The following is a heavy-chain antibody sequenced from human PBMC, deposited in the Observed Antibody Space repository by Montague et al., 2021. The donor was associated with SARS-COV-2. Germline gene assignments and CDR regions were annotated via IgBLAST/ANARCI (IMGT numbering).Heavy chain of an antibody. D-gene: IGHD6-13*01. J-gene: IGHJ4*02. CDR3: ARIFDSSWPTFDY. CDR1: GFSPSTSGMC. Sequence: PALVKPTQTLTLTCTFSGFSPSTSGMCVSWIRQPPGKALEWLALXDWDDDKYYSTSLKTRLTISKDTSKNQVVLTMTNMDPVDTATYYFARIFDSSWPTFDYWGQGTLVTVSS. CDR2: XDWDDDK. V-gene: IGHV2-70*01.